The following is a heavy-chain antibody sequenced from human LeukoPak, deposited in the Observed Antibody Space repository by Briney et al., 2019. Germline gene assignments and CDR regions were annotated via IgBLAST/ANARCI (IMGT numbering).Heavy chain of an antibody. D-gene: IGHD1-26*01. CDR3: ARAGANRGSYWLIDY. Sequence: SETLSLTCTVSGGSINNYYWTWIRQPPGRGLEWIDYIYYSVTTNYNPSLKSRVTISVDTSKNQFSLNLSPVTAADTAVYYCARAGANRGSYWLIDYWGQGTLVTVSS. CDR1: GGSINNYY. CDR2: IYYSVTT. J-gene: IGHJ4*02. V-gene: IGHV4-59*01.